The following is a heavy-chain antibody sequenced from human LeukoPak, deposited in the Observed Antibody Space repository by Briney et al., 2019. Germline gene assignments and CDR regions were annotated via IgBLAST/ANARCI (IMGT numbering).Heavy chain of an antibody. J-gene: IGHJ4*02. Sequence: SETLSLTRAVYGGSFSGYYWSWLRQPPGKGLEWIGEINHSGSTNYNPSLRSRVTISVDTSNNQFSLTVNSVSAADTAVYYCARVRYYYDSSGYYRTYYFDYWGQGTLVTVSS. CDR3: ARVRYYYDSSGYYRTYYFDY. V-gene: IGHV4-34*01. D-gene: IGHD3-22*01. CDR2: INHSGST. CDR1: GGSFSGYY.